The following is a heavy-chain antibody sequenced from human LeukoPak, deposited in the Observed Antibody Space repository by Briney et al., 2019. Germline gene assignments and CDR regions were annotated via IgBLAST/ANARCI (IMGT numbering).Heavy chain of an antibody. J-gene: IGHJ4*02. V-gene: IGHV3-74*01. CDR3: AKDHYWSIDY. D-gene: IGHD3-3*01. Sequence: WGALRLSCAASGFDFSSNWMHWVRHAPGQGLVWVSRIKGDGISTNYADSVKGRFTISRDIAKNTLYLQMNSLRAEDTGVYYCAKDHYWSIDYWGRGTLVIVSS. CDR1: GFDFSSNW. CDR2: IKGDGIST.